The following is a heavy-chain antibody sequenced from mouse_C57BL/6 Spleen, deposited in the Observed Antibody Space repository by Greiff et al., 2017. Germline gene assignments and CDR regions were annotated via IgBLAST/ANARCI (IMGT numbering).Heavy chain of an antibody. Sequence: VQLQQSGPELVKPGASVKISCKASGYSFTGYYMNWVKQSPEKSLEWIGEINPSTGGTTYNQKFKAKATLTVDNSSSTAYMQLKSLTSEDSAVYYCARPNYYAMYYCGQGTSVTVAS. J-gene: IGHJ4*01. CDR1: GYSFTGYY. CDR3: ARPNYYAMYY. V-gene: IGHV1-42*01. CDR2: INPSTGGT.